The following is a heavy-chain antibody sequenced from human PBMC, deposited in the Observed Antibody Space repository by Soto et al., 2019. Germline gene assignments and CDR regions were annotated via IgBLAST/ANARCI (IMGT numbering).Heavy chain of an antibody. J-gene: IGHJ4*02. CDR3: AKGASTTVFAFNDY. CDR1: GFTFDDYA. CDR2: ISWNSGNL. V-gene: IGHV3-9*01. Sequence: GGSLRLSCAASGFTFDDYAMHWVRQPPGKGLEWVSSISWNSGNLGYADSVKGRFTISRDNAKNSLYLQMNSLRGEDTALYYCAKGASTTVFAFNDYWGQGTLVTVS. D-gene: IGHD4-17*01.